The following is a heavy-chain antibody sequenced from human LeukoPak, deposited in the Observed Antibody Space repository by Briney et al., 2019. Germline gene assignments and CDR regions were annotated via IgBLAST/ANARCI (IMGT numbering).Heavy chain of an antibody. Sequence: GGSLRLSGAASGFTFSSYHMNWVRQAPGKGLEWVTFIRYDGSNKYYADSVKGRFTISRDNSKNTLYLQMNSLRAEDTAVYYCAKFQYNWNDVLDYWGQGTLVTVSS. D-gene: IGHD1-1*01. CDR2: IRYDGSNK. V-gene: IGHV3-30*02. J-gene: IGHJ4*02. CDR1: GFTFSSYH. CDR3: AKFQYNWNDVLDY.